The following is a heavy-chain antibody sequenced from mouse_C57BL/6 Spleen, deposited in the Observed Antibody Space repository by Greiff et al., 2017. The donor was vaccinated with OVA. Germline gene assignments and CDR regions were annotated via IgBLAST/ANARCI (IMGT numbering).Heavy chain of an antibody. V-gene: IGHV5-16*01. D-gene: IGHD6-1*01. CDR1: GFTFSDYH. J-gene: IGHJ4*01. CDR3: AREGAGDYAMDY. CDR2: INYDGSST. Sequence: EVKLVESEGGLVQPGSSMKLSCTASGFTFSDYHMAWVRQVPEKGLEWVANINYDGSSTYYLDSLKSRFIISRDNAKNILYLQMSSLKSEDTATYYCAREGAGDYAMDYWGQGTSVTVSS.